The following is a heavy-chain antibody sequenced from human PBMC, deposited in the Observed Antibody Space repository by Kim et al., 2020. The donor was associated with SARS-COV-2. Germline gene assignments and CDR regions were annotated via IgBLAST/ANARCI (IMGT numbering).Heavy chain of an antibody. V-gene: IGHV4-34*01. D-gene: IGHD3-3*01. CDR2: INHSGST. CDR3: ARVWIFGVVIKVFDP. CDR1: GGSFSGYY. J-gene: IGHJ5*02. Sequence: SETLSLTCAVYGGSFSGYYWSWIRQPPGKGLEWIGEINHSGSTNYNPSLKSRVTISVDTSKNQFSLKLSSVTAADTAVYYCARVWIFGVVIKVFDPWGQG.